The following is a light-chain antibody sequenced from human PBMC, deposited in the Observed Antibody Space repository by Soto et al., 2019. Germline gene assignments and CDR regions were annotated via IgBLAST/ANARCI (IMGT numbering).Light chain of an antibody. V-gene: IGLV2-14*03. Sequence: SVLTQPASGSGAPGQAITISRTGTSSDVGAYDFVSWYQQHPDKAPKLMIYEVSNRPSGVSNRFSGSKSVNTATLTISGLQAEDEADYYCSSYTSSSTRVFGTGTKVTVL. J-gene: IGLJ1*01. CDR2: EVS. CDR3: SSYTSSSTRV. CDR1: SSDVGAYDF.